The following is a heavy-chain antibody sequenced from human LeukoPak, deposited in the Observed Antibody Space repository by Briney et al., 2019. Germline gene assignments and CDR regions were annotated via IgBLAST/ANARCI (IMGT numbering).Heavy chain of an antibody. J-gene: IGHJ5*02. CDR2: ISADSGNT. D-gene: IGHD2-2*01. V-gene: IGHV1-18*01. CDR3: ARVGVVVLAAWFDP. CDR1: GYNFGIFG. Sequence: ASVKVSCKASGYNFGIFGMSWVRQAPGQGLEWMGWISADSGNTNYAQKLQGRVTMTTDTSTSTAYLELASLRSDDTAVYYCARVGVVVLAAWFDPWGQGTLVTVSS.